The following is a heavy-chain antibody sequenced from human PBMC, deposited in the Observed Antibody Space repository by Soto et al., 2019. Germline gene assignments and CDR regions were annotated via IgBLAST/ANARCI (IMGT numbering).Heavy chain of an antibody. CDR2: IYWNDDK. D-gene: IGHD4-17*01. V-gene: IGHV2-5*01. Sequence: QITLKESGPTLVKPTQTLTLTCTFSGFSLSTSGVGVGWIRQPPGKALEWLALIYWNDDKRYSPSLKSRLTNSTATSKNQVVLTMTNMDPVDTATYYCAHSSNDRLRYYFDYWGQGTLVTVSS. CDR1: GFSLSTSGVG. CDR3: AHSSNDRLRYYFDY. J-gene: IGHJ4*02.